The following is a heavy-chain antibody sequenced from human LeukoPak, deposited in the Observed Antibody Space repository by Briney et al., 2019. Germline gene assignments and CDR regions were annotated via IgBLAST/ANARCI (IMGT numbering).Heavy chain of an antibody. CDR2: IIPPFATT. Sequence: ASVKVSCKVSGGTFSSFAISWVRQAPGQGLEWMGGIIPPFATTNYAQKFQGRVTITADKSTTTAYMELSSLRSEDTAVYYCARGRIQLYYYMDVWGKGTAVTVSS. CDR1: GGTFSSFA. D-gene: IGHD1-1*01. V-gene: IGHV1-69*06. J-gene: IGHJ6*03. CDR3: ARGRIQLYYYMDV.